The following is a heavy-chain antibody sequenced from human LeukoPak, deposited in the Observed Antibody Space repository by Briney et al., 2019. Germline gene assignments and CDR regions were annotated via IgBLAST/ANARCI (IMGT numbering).Heavy chain of an antibody. V-gene: IGHV3-23*01. J-gene: IGHJ4*02. D-gene: IGHD3-10*01. CDR1: GFTFTTYA. CDR2: ISGSGSST. CDR3: AKGGGELGSGSLDY. Sequence: GGSLRLSCSASGFTFTTYAMSWVRQAPGRGLEWVSAISGSGSSTYYADSVKGRFTISRDNSKNTLFLQMNSLRAEDTAVYYCAKGGGELGSGSLDYWGQGTLVTVSS.